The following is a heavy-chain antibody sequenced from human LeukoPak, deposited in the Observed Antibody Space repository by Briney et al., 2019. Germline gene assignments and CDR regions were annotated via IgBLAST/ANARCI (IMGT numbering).Heavy chain of an antibody. D-gene: IGHD3-10*01. CDR2: IYSGGST. CDR3: AREPPYYYGSGSYFGGEY. V-gene: IGHV3-66*01. CDR1: GFTVSSNY. Sequence: GGSLRLSCAASGFTVSSNYMSWVRQAPGKGLEWVSVIYSGGSTYYADSVKGRFTISRDNSKNTLYLQMNSLTAEDTAVYYCAREPPYYYGSGSYFGGEYWGQGTLVTVSS. J-gene: IGHJ4*02.